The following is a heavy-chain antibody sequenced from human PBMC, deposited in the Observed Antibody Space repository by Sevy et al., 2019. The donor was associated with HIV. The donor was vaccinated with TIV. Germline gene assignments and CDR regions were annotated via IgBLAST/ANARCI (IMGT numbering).Heavy chain of an antibody. V-gene: IGHV1-46*01. Sequence: ASVKVSCKASGYTFTSYYMHWVRQAPGQGLEWMGKINPSGGSTSYAQRFQGRVTMTRDTSTSTFYMELSSLISEDTAVYYCAREEDAFDIWGQGTMVTVSS. CDR2: INPSGGST. CDR1: GYTFTSYY. CDR3: AREEDAFDI. J-gene: IGHJ3*02.